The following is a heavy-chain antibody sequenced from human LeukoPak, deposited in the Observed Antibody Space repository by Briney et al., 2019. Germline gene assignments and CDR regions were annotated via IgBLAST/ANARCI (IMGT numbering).Heavy chain of an antibody. J-gene: IGHJ4*02. CDR2: IYYSGST. Sequence: PSKTLSLTCTVSGGSISSSSYYWGWIRQPPGKGLEWIGGIYYSGSTYYNPSLKSRVTISVDTSKNQFSLKLSSVTAADTAVYYCARAWGSLDYWGQGTLVTVSS. V-gene: IGHV4-39*07. CDR3: ARAWGSLDY. D-gene: IGHD3-16*01. CDR1: GGSISSSSYY.